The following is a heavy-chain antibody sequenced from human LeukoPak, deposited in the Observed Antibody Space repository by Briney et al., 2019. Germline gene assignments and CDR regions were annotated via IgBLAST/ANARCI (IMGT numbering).Heavy chain of an antibody. CDR3: ARGVYIAAAQYAY. D-gene: IGHD6-13*01. V-gene: IGHV4-59*01. CDR1: CGSISSYY. J-gene: IGHJ4*02. CDR2: IYYSGTT. Sequence: PSETLSLTCTVSCGSISSYYWSWIRQPPGKGLEWIGYIYYSGTTNYNPSLKSRVTISVDTSKNQFSLKLSSVTAADTAVYYCARGVYIAAAQYAYWGQGTLVTVSS.